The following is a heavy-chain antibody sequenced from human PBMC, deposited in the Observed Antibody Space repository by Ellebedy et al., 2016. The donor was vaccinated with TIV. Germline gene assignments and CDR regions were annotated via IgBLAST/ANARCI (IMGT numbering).Heavy chain of an antibody. CDR2: IYYSWST. V-gene: IGHV4-59*01. Sequence: MPSETLSLTCSISGDSIKSYYWSWIRQPPGKGLEWIGYIYYSWSTTYSPSLKSRVTISGDTSRNEVSLKLTSVTPADTAVYYCARDVGAFDIWGQGTMVSVSS. CDR1: GDSIKSYY. J-gene: IGHJ3*02. CDR3: ARDVGAFDI.